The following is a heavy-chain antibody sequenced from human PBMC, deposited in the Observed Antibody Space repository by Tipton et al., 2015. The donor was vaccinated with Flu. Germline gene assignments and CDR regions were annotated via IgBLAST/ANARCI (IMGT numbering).Heavy chain of an antibody. CDR3: ARSIRYRFDY. CDR2: IYYSGST. V-gene: IGHV4-59*01. CDR1: GGSISSYY. J-gene: IGHJ4*02. D-gene: IGHD3-16*02. Sequence: LRLSCTVPGGSISSYYWSWIRQPPGKGLEWIGYIYYSGSTNYNPSLKSRVTISVDTSKNQFSLKLSSVTAADTAVYYCARSIRYRFDYWGQGTLVTVSS.